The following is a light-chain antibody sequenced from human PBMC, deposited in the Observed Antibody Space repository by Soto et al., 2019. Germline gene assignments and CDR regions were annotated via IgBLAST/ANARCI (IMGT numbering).Light chain of an antibody. J-gene: IGKJ1*01. CDR3: QQYNNWPPWT. CDR2: HAS. CDR1: QSVSDK. Sequence: EIVMTQSPFTLSVSPGERATLSCRASQSVSDKLAWYQQKPGQAPRLLIYHASARATGIPARFSGSGSGTEFTLTISGLQSEDFAVYYCQQYNNWPPWTFGQGTKVDI. V-gene: IGKV3-15*01.